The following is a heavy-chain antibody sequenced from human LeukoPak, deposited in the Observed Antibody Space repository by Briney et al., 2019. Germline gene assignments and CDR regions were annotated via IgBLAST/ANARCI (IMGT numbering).Heavy chain of an antibody. CDR1: GYTFTSYY. D-gene: IGHD3-3*01. CDR2: ISPNSWDT. J-gene: IGHJ3*02. CDR3: AAGGPTVFGAAFDI. Sequence: SVNVSCKASGYTFTSYYIHGVRQAPGQRRDWIGGISPNSWDTRYAQKFQGRVPMTRDPYLTTAFMELSRLTFDHPAVYYCAAGGPTVFGAAFDIWGQGTMVIVSS. V-gene: IGHV1-2*02.